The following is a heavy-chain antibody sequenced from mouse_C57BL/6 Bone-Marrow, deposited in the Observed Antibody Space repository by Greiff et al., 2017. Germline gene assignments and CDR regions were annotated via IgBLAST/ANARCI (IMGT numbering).Heavy chain of an antibody. D-gene: IGHD1-1*01. V-gene: IGHV5-17*01. J-gene: IGHJ1*03. CDR3: ARGGNYYGRRGWYFDV. Sequence: EVQVVESGGGLVKPGGSLKLSCAASGFTFSDYGMHWVRQAPEKGLEWVAYISSGSSTIYYADTVKGRFTISRDNAKNTLFLQMTSLRSEDTAMYYCARGGNYYGRRGWYFDVWGTGTTVTVSS. CDR1: GFTFSDYG. CDR2: ISSGSSTI.